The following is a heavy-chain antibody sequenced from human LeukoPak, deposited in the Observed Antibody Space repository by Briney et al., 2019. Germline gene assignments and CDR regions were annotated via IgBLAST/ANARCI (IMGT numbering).Heavy chain of an antibody. CDR2: IYTSGST. J-gene: IGHJ3*02. V-gene: IGHV4-4*07. Sequence: PSETLSLTCTVSGGSISSYYWSWIRQPAGKGLEWIGRIYTSGSTNYNPSLKSRVTMSVDTSKNQFSLKLSSVTAADTAVYYCARDTQWELLPDAFDIWGQGTMVTVSS. CDR3: ARDTQWELLPDAFDI. D-gene: IGHD1-26*01. CDR1: GGSISSYY.